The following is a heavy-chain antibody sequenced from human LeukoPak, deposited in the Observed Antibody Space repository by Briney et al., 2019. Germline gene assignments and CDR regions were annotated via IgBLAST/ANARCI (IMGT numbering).Heavy chain of an antibody. J-gene: IGHJ4*02. V-gene: IGHV3-48*01. CDR3: ARDYKYAFDN. CDR1: GFTFSDYS. D-gene: IGHD5-24*01. CDR2: IGIDSGNT. Sequence: GGSLRFSCAASGFTFSDYSMNWVRQAPGKGLEWISYIGIDSGNTNYADSVKGRFTISGDKAKNSLYLQMNSLRVEDTAVYYCARDYKYAFDNWGQGTLVTVSS.